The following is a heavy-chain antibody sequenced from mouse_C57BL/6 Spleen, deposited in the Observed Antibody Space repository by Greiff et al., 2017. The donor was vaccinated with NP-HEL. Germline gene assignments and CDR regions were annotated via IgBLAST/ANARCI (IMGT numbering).Heavy chain of an antibody. CDR3: ARFPYYSNYEGAMDY. D-gene: IGHD2-5*01. CDR2: INPNNGGT. J-gene: IGHJ4*01. Sequence: EVQLQQSGPELVKPGASVKISCKASGYTFTDYYMNWVKQSHGKSLEWIGDINPNNGGTSYNQKFKGKATLTVDKSSSTAYMELRSLTSEDSAVYYCARFPYYSNYEGAMDYWGQGTSVTVSS. CDR1: GYTFTDYY. V-gene: IGHV1-26*01.